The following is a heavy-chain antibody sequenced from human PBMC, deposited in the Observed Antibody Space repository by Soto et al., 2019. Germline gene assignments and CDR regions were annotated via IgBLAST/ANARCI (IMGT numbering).Heavy chain of an antibody. CDR3: ARGVLGPGDYYYGMDV. Sequence: PGGSLRLSCAASGFTFSSYAMHWVRQAPGKGLEWVAVISYDGSNKYYADSVKGRFTISRDNSKKSLYLQMNSLRAGDTAVYYCARGVLGPGDYYYGMDVWGQGTTVTVSS. CDR1: GFTFSSYA. J-gene: IGHJ6*02. V-gene: IGHV3-30*14. D-gene: IGHD7-27*01. CDR2: ISYDGSNK.